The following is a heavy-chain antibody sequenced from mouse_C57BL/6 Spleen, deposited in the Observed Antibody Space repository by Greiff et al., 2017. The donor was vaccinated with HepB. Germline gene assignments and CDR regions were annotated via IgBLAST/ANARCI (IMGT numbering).Heavy chain of an antibody. D-gene: IGHD1-1*01. J-gene: IGHJ2*01. CDR3: ARVGGPSRGSSYFDY. V-gene: IGHV1-82*01. CDR2: IYPGDGDT. CDR1: GYAFSSSW. Sequence: QVQLQQSGPELVKPGASVKISCKASGYAFSSSWMNWVKQRPGKGLEWIGRIYPGDGDTNYNGKFKGKATLTADKSSSTAYMQLSSLTSEDSAVYFCARVGGPSRGSSYFDYWGQGTTLTVSS.